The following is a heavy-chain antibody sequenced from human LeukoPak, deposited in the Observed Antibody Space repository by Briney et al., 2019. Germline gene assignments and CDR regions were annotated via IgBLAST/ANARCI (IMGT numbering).Heavy chain of an antibody. CDR3: ARGDSSGYIDH. J-gene: IGHJ4*02. Sequence: GGSLRLSCAASGFTFSSYDMHWVRQATGKGLEWVSAIGTAGDTYYPGSVKGRFTISRENAKNSLYLQMNSLRAGDTAVYYCARGDSSGYIDHWGQGTLVTVSS. D-gene: IGHD3-22*01. CDR1: GFTFSSYD. V-gene: IGHV3-13*01. CDR2: IGTAGDT.